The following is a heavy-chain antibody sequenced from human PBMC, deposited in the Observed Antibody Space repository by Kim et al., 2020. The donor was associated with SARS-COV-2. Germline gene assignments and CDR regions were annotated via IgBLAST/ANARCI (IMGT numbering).Heavy chain of an antibody. CDR3: APPLSDDFWSGFVTDDYYYYYGMDV. CDR2: ISGSGGST. J-gene: IGHJ6*02. V-gene: IGHV3-23*01. D-gene: IGHD3-3*01. Sequence: GGSLRLSCAASGFTFSSYAMSWVRQAPGKGLEWVSAISGSGGSTYYADSVKGRFTISRDNSKNTLYLQMNSLRAEDTAVYYCAPPLSDDFWSGFVTDDYYYYYGMDVWGQGTTVTVSS. CDR1: GFTFSSYA.